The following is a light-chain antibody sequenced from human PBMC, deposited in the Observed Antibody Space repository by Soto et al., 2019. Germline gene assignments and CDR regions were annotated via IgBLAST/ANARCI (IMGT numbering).Light chain of an antibody. Sequence: EIVVTQSPGILSVSPGDRATLSCRASQRVGRNLAWYQQKPGQAPTLLIYAPSTRATGLPSRFSGSASGTDFTLTISSLQSEDFAVYYCQEYSKWPLFTFGPGTRVDIK. CDR3: QEYSKWPLFT. CDR1: QRVGRN. CDR2: APS. V-gene: IGKV3-15*01. J-gene: IGKJ3*01.